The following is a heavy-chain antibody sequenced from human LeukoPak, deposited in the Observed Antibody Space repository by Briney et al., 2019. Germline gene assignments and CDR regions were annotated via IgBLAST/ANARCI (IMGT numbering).Heavy chain of an antibody. CDR2: INPNSGGT. J-gene: IGHJ4*02. CDR3: AKDDPNLGGYSYGPYYFDY. Sequence: ASVKVSCKASGYTFTGYYMHWVRQALGQGLEWMGWINPNSGGTNYAQKFQGRVTMTRDTSISTAYMELSRLRSDDTAVYYCAKDDPNLGGYSYGPYYFDYWGQGTLVTVSS. D-gene: IGHD5-18*01. CDR1: GYTFTGYY. V-gene: IGHV1-2*02.